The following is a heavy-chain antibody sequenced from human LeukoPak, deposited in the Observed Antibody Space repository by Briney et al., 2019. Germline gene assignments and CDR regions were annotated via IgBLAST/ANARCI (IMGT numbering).Heavy chain of an antibody. D-gene: IGHD4-11*01. CDR1: GYTFTSYD. Sequence: ASVEVSCKASGYTFTSYDINWVRQATGQGLEWMGWMNPNSGNTGYAQKFQGRVTMTRNTSISTAYMELSSLRSEDTAVYYCARGSIDYSNYGYWGQGTLVTVSS. J-gene: IGHJ4*02. V-gene: IGHV1-8*01. CDR2: MNPNSGNT. CDR3: ARGSIDYSNYGY.